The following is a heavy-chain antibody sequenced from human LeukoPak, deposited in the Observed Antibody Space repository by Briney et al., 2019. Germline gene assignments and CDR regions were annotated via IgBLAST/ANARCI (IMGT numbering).Heavy chain of an antibody. V-gene: IGHV4-34*01. J-gene: IGHJ5*02. CDR2: INHRGNI. CDR3: ARGQRLDNH. D-gene: IGHD6-25*01. Sequence: ETLSLTCAVYGGSLSDYSWSWIRQPPGKGLEWIGEINHRGNINCNPSLESRVTISLDPSKNQFSLGLTSMTAADTAVYYCARGQRLDNHWGQGTLVTVSS. CDR1: GGSLSDYS.